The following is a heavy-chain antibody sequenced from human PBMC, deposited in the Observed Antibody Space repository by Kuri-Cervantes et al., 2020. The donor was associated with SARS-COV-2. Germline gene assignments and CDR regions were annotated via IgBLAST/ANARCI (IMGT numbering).Heavy chain of an antibody. Sequence: GGSLRLSCAASGFTFSSYSMNWVRQAPGKGLEWVAVISYDGSNKYYADSVKGRFTISRDNSKNTLYLQMNSLRAEDTAVYYCAREGVEAFDIWGQGTMVTVSS. CDR2: ISYDGSNK. D-gene: IGHD1-1*01. CDR3: AREGVEAFDI. CDR1: GFTFSSYS. J-gene: IGHJ3*02. V-gene: IGHV3-30*03.